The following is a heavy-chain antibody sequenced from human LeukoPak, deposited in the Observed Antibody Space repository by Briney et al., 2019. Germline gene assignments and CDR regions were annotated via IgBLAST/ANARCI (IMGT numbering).Heavy chain of an antibody. CDR3: ARQMASYWYFDL. Sequence: GESLKISCEGSGYSLSSYWIGWVRQMPGKGLEWMGIIYPGDSDTRYSPTFQGQVTISVDRSISTAYLQWSSLKASDTATYYCARQMASYWYFDLWGRGTLVTVSS. D-gene: IGHD5-24*01. CDR1: GYSLSSYW. J-gene: IGHJ2*01. CDR2: IYPGDSDT. V-gene: IGHV5-51*01.